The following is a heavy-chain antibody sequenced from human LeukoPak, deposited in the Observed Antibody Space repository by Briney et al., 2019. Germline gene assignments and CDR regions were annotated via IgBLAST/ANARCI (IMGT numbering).Heavy chain of an antibody. V-gene: IGHV1-69*01. Sequence: SVKVSCKASGGTFSSYAISWVRQPPGQGLEWMGGIIPIFGTANYAQKFQGRVTITADESTSTAYMELSSLRSEDTAVYYCARDGRSWSGYFHQPYYYYYMDVWGKGTTVTVSS. D-gene: IGHD3-3*01. CDR1: GGTFSSYA. J-gene: IGHJ6*03. CDR3: ARDGRSWSGYFHQPYYYYYMDV. CDR2: IIPIFGTA.